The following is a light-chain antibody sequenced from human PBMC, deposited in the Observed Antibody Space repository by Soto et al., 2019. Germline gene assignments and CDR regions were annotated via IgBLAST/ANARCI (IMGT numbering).Light chain of an antibody. Sequence: DIQMTQSPSTLSASVGDRVTITCRASQSISSWLAWYQQKPGKAPKLLIYKASSLESGVPSRFSGSGSGTKFTLTISSLQPDDFATYYCQQYNGPWTFGQGTKVEIK. CDR3: QQYNGPWT. CDR1: QSISSW. CDR2: KAS. V-gene: IGKV1-5*03. J-gene: IGKJ1*01.